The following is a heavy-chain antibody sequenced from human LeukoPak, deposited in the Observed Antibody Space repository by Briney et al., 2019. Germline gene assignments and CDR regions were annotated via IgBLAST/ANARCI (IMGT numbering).Heavy chain of an antibody. CDR1: GFTFGSYW. J-gene: IGHJ4*02. CDR2: IKQDGSEK. V-gene: IGHV3-7*01. CDR3: ARARRYLGYCSGGSCYGYFDY. Sequence: GGSLRLSCAASGFTFGSYWMSWVRQAPGKGLEWVANIKQDGSEKYYVDSVKGRFTISRDNAKNSLYLQMNSLRAEDTAVYYCARARRYLGYCSGGSCYGYFDYWGQGTLVTVSS. D-gene: IGHD2-15*01.